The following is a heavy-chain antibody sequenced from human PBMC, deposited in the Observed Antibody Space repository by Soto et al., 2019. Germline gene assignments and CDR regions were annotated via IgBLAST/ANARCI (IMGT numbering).Heavy chain of an antibody. CDR3: AKDIVVVVAATPAFDI. CDR2: ISGSGGST. V-gene: IGHV3-23*01. CDR1: GFTFSSYA. D-gene: IGHD2-15*01. Sequence: GGSLRLSCAASGFTFSSYAMSWVRQAPGKGLEWVSAISGSGGSTYYADSVKGRFTISRDNSKNTLYLQMNSLRAEDTAVYYCAKDIVVVVAATPAFDIWGQGTMVTVSS. J-gene: IGHJ3*02.